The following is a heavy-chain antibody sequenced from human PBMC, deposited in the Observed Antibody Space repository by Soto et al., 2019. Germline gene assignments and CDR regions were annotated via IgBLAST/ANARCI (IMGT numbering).Heavy chain of an antibody. D-gene: IGHD3-22*01. Sequence: GGSLRLYCAASGFTFSDYYMSWIRQAPGKGLEWVSYISSSGSTIYYADSVKGRFTISRDNAKNSLYLQMNSLRAEDTAVYYCAGGWVSSGYYLNYYYGMDVWGQGTTVTVFS. V-gene: IGHV3-11*01. CDR1: GFTFSDYY. CDR3: AGGWVSSGYYLNYYYGMDV. CDR2: ISSSGSTI. J-gene: IGHJ6*02.